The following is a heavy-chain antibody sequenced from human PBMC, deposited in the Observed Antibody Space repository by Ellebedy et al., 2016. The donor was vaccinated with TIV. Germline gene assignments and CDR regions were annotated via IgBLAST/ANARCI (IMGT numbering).Heavy chain of an antibody. CDR2: IYPGDSNS. V-gene: IGHV5-51*01. D-gene: IGHD6-13*01. CDR1: GYSFNNYW. Sequence: GESLKISCQGSGYSFNNYWIGWVRQMPGKGLEWMGIIYPGDSNSKYSPSFQGLVTISVDKSISTAYLQWSSLKASDSAMYYCARHVASSSWTRFDYWGQGTLVTVSS. J-gene: IGHJ4*02. CDR3: ARHVASSSWTRFDY.